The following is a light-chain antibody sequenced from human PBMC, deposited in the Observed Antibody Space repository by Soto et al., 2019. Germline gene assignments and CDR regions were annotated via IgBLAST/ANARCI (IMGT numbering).Light chain of an antibody. J-gene: IGLJ3*02. V-gene: IGLV2-14*01. CDR3: SSSAGSYTRV. CDR1: RSDVGGYNF. Sequence: QSVLTQPASVSGSPGQSITISCTGTRSDVGGYNFVSWFQQHPGKAPKLIIYEVTNRPSGISNRFSGSKSGNTASLTISGLQAEDEADYYCSSSAGSYTRVFGGGTKLTVL. CDR2: EVT.